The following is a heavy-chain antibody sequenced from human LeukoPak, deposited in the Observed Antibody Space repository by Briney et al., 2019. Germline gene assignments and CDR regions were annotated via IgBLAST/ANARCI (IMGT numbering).Heavy chain of an antibody. J-gene: IGHJ5*02. CDR1: GYTFTGYY. D-gene: IGHD1-1*01. Sequence: ASVKVSCKASGYTFTGYYMHWVRQAPGQGLEWMGWINPNSGGTNYAQKFQGRVTMTRDTSISTAYMELSGLRSDDTAVYYCARNIQTGTNWFDPRGQGTLVTVSS. CDR2: INPNSGGT. CDR3: ARNIQTGTNWFDP. V-gene: IGHV1-2*02.